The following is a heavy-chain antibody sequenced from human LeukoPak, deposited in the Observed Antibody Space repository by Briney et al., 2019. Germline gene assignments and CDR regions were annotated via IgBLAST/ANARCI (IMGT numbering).Heavy chain of an antibody. Sequence: GVSLRLSCAASGFTFRTSSMNWVRQAPGKGLEWVSSISSSSSYIYYADSVKGRFTISRDNAKNSLYLQMNSLRAEDTAVYYCARDSGTYYSNYFDYWGQGTLVTVSS. CDR1: GFTFRTSS. CDR2: ISSSSSYI. J-gene: IGHJ4*02. V-gene: IGHV3-21*06. CDR3: ARDSGTYYSNYFDY. D-gene: IGHD1-26*01.